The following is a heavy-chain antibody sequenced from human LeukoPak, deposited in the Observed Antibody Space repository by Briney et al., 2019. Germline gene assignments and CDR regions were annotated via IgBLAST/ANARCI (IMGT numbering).Heavy chain of an antibody. J-gene: IGHJ4*02. Sequence: SETLSLTCTVSGGSISSYYWSWIRQPPGKGLEWIGYIYYSGSTNYNPSLKSRVTISVDTSKNQFSLKLSSVTAADTAVYYCARGYCTNGVCYIGPFDYWGQGTLVTVSS. CDR3: ARGYCTNGVCYIGPFDY. V-gene: IGHV4-59*01. D-gene: IGHD2-8*01. CDR2: IYYSGST. CDR1: GGSISSYY.